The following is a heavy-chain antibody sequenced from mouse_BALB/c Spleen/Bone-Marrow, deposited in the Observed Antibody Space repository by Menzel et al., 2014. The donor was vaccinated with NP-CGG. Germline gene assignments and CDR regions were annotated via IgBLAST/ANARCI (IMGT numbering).Heavy chain of an antibody. CDR2: IDPANGNT. CDR3: ARDYGSSYYYAMDY. CDR1: GFNIKDTY. Sequence: VQLQQSGAELVKPGASVKLSCTASGFNIKDTYMHWVKQRPEQGLEWTGRIDPANGNTKYDPKFQGKATITADTSSNTAYLQLSSLTSEDTAVYYCARDYGSSYYYAMDYWGQGTSVTVSS. J-gene: IGHJ4*01. D-gene: IGHD1-1*01. V-gene: IGHV14-3*02.